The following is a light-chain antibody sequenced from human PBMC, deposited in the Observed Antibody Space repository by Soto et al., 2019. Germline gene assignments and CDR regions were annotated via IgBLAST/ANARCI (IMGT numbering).Light chain of an antibody. V-gene: IGKV3-15*01. J-gene: IGKJ2*01. Sequence: EIVMTQSPATLSVSPGERTPLPCRAQQRGSRNLAWDQQKPGQAPRLLIYGASSRATGIPARFSGSGSGTEFTLTISSLQSEDFAVYYCQQYNNWNTFGQGTKLEIK. CDR1: QRGSRN. CDR2: GAS. CDR3: QQYNNWNT.